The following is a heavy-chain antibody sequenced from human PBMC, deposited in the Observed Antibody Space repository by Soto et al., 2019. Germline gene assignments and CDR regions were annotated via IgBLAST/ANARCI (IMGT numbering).Heavy chain of an antibody. Sequence: SETLSLTCIVSGESIGSGGHYWNWIRQRPEKGLEWIGYIYYSGSTHYNPSLRSRLTISLDTSKNQFFLRLVSVTAADTALYSCPRDQALAPTVWGYWGQGIQVTVYS. J-gene: IGHJ4*02. V-gene: IGHV4-31*03. CDR3: PRDQALAPTVWGY. D-gene: IGHD7-27*01. CDR1: GESIGSGGHY. CDR2: IYYSGST.